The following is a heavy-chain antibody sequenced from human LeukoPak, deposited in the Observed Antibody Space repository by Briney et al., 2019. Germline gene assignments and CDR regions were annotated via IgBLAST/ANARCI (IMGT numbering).Heavy chain of an antibody. CDR1: GYTFTSYG. CDR2: ISAYNGNT. Sequence: ASVKVSCKASGYTFTSYGISWVRQAPGQGLEWMGWISAYNGNTNYAQKLQGRVTMTTDTSTSTAYMELRSLRSDDTAVYYCARDGITFGGVIVPHAFDIWGQGTMVTVSS. V-gene: IGHV1-18*01. CDR3: ARDGITFGGVIVPHAFDI. J-gene: IGHJ3*02. D-gene: IGHD3-16*02.